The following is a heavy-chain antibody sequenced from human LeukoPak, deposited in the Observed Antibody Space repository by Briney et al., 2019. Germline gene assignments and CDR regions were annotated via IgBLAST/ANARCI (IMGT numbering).Heavy chain of an antibody. CDR2: INWNGGST. V-gene: IGHV3-20*04. CDR1: GFTFDDYG. D-gene: IGHD3-22*01. J-gene: IGHJ3*02. Sequence: PGGSLRLSCAASGFTFDDYGMSWVRQAPGKGLEWVSGINWNGGSTGYADSVKGRFTISRDNAKNSLYLQMNSLRAEDTAVYYCAKCYYDSSGYYFGAFDIWGQGTMVTVSS. CDR3: AKCYYDSSGYYFGAFDI.